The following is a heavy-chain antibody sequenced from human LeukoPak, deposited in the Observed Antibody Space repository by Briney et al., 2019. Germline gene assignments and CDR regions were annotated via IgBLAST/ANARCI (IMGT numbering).Heavy chain of an antibody. J-gene: IGHJ5*02. Sequence: SETLSLTCAVSGGSISSSNWWSWVRQPPGKGLEWIGEIYHSGSTNYNPSLKSRVTISVDKSKNQFSLKLSSVTAADTAVHYCARALRYCSGGSCYWFDPWGQGTLVTVSS. CDR3: ARALRYCSGGSCYWFDP. CDR1: GGSISSSNW. V-gene: IGHV4-4*02. D-gene: IGHD2-15*01. CDR2: IYHSGST.